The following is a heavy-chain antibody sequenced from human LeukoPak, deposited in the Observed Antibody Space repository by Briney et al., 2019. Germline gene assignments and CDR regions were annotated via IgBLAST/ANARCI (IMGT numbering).Heavy chain of an antibody. CDR1: GITLSNYG. CDR2: INFDGSST. V-gene: IGHV3-74*01. D-gene: IGHD1-1*01. J-gene: IGHJ5*02. Sequence: GGSLRLSCAVSGITLSNYGMNWVRQAPGKGLVWVSRINFDGSSTTYADSVKGRFTISRDNAKNTLYLQMNSLRVEDTAVYYCARPLSSNCRIDPWGQGTLVTVSS. CDR3: ARPLSSNCRIDP.